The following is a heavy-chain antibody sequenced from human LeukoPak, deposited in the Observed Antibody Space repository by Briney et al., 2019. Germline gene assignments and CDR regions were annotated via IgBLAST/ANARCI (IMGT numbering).Heavy chain of an antibody. D-gene: IGHD2-15*01. J-gene: IGHJ4*02. CDR1: GYTFTTYG. Sequence: GASVKVSCKTSGYTFTTYGISWVRQARGQGLEWMGWISAYNGNKKYARKFQGRVTMTTEISTDTAYMELRRLRSDDTAMYYCARVRTRYCNGGSCYSDDDYWGQGTLVTVSS. CDR2: ISAYNGNK. V-gene: IGHV1-18*01. CDR3: ARVRTRYCNGGSCYSDDDY.